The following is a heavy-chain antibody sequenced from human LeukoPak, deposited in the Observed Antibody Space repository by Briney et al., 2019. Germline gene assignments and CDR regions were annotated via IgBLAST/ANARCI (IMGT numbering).Heavy chain of an antibody. J-gene: IGHJ3*02. CDR3: VRDYHYAFDI. V-gene: IGHV3-69-1*01. D-gene: IGHD1-14*01. CDR1: GFIFSDYT. CDR2: IRGSDVM. Sequence: GGSLRLSCVASGFIFSDYTMNWVRQAPGKGLEWVSYIRGSDVMPYADSVKGRFIISRDNAKNSLSLQMNSLRGEDTAVYYCVRDYHYAFDIWGQGAMVTVSS.